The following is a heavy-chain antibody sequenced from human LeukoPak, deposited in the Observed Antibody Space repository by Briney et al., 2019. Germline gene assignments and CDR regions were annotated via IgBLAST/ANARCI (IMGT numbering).Heavy chain of an antibody. V-gene: IGHV3-23*01. D-gene: IGHD3-3*01. CDR2: ISGSDNT. CDR1: GFTFSNYA. CDR3: VKKGDSQRGFTVSYFDY. J-gene: IGHJ4*02. Sequence: QPGGSLRLSCAASGFTFSNYAMSWVRQAPGKGLEWVSAISGSDNTYYSDSVKGRFTISRDNSKNTLYLQMNSLRAEDTAIYYCVKKGDSQRGFTVSYFDYWGQGTLVTVSS.